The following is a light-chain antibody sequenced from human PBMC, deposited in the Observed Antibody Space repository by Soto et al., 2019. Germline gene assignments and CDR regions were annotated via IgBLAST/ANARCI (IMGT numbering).Light chain of an antibody. J-gene: IGLJ1*01. V-gene: IGLV1-51*01. CDR1: NINIGDNH. Sequence: QSVLTQPPSVSAAPGQRVTIPCSGSNINIGDNHVSWYQHLPGTAPKLLIYDNNKRPSGIPDRFSGSKSGTSATLGITGLQTGDEADYYCGTWDSSLSAYVFGTGTKVTVL. CDR3: GTWDSSLSAYV. CDR2: DNN.